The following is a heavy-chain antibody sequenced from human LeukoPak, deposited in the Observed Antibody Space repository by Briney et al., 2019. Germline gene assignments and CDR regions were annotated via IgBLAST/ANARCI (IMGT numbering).Heavy chain of an antibody. V-gene: IGHV3-23*01. D-gene: IGHD2-2*01. CDR2: ISGGGGGGST. CDR3: ASRPGATMGPLDY. J-gene: IGHJ4*02. Sequence: GGSLRLSCAASGFSFSSYAMSRVRQAPGKGLEWVAAISGGGGGGSTYYADSGKCRFTISRDNSKNTLYLEMNSLRAEDTAVYYCASRPGATMGPLDYWGQGTLVTVSS. CDR1: GFSFSSYA.